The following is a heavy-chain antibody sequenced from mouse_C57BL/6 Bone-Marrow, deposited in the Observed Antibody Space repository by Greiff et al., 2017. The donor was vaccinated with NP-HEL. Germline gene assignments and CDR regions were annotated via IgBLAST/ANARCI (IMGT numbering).Heavy chain of an antibody. D-gene: IGHD2-12*01. CDR3: ARDRATIVLDY. CDR1: GFTFSSYA. Sequence: DVKLVESGGGLVKPGGSLKLSCAASGFTFSSYAMSWVRQTPEKRLEWVATISDGGSYTYYPDNVKGRFTISRDNAKNNLYLQMSHLKSEDTAMYYCARDRATIVLDYWGQGTTLTVSS. V-gene: IGHV5-4*01. CDR2: ISDGGSYT. J-gene: IGHJ2*01.